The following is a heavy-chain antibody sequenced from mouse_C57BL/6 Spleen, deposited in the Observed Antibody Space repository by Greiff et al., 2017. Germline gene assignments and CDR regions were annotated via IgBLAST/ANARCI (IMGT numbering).Heavy chain of an antibody. J-gene: IGHJ4*01. Sequence: QVQLQQSGPELVKPGASVKISCKASGYAFSSSWMNWVKQRPGKGLEWIGRIYPGDGDPNYNGKFKGKATLTADKSSSTAYMQLSSLTSEDSAVYFCARDSSGYDYAMDYWGQGTSVTVSS. D-gene: IGHD3-2*02. CDR2: IYPGDGDP. CDR1: GYAFSSSW. CDR3: ARDSSGYDYAMDY. V-gene: IGHV1-82*01.